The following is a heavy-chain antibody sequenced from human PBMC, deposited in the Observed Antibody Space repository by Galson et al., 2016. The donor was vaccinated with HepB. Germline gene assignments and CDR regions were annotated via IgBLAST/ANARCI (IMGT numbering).Heavy chain of an antibody. Sequence: SETLSLTCTVSGGSISSSTYYWGWIRQPPGKGLEWIGSMYYSGSTYYNPSLKSRATISVDTSKNQFSLKLSSVTAADTAVFFCAGWGGHSRTGIDSWGQGALVTVSS. V-gene: IGHV4-39*01. CDR2: MYYSGST. CDR1: GGSISSSTYY. J-gene: IGHJ5*01. CDR3: AGWGGHSRTGIDS. D-gene: IGHD3-22*01.